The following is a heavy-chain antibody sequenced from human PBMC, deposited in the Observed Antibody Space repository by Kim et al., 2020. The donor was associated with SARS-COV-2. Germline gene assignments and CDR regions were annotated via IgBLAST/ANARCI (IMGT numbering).Heavy chain of an antibody. CDR2: T. D-gene: IGHD1-26*01. J-gene: IGHJ4*02. V-gene: IGHV4-4*02. Sequence: TTYNRSLKSRVTISVDKSKNQFSLKLSSVTAADTAVYYCASKNNYYVIDYWGQGTLVTVSS. CDR3: ASKNNYYVIDY.